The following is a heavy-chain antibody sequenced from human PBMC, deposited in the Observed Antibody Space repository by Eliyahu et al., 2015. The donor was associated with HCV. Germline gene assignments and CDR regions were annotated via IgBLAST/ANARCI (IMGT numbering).Heavy chain of an antibody. CDR2: ISPGDSNT. CDR3: ARLREPYGAGTYYDS. J-gene: IGHJ4*02. Sequence: EVQLVQSGAXVKKPGXSLXISCKGSGXSFTNYWIAWVRQMPEKGLEWMGTISPGDSNTRYSPSFQGQVTISADKSISTAYLQWSSLKASDTAMYYCARLREPYGAGTYYDSWGRGTLVTVSS. D-gene: IGHD3-10*01. CDR1: GXSFTNYW. V-gene: IGHV5-51*01.